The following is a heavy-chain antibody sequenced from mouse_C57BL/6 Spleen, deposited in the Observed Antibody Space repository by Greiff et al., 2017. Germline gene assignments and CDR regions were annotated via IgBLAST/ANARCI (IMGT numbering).Heavy chain of an antibody. D-gene: IGHD1-1*01. J-gene: IGHJ2*01. Sequence: VQLQQSGPELVKPGASVKLSCKASGYTFTSYDITWVKQRPGQGLEWIGWIYPSDGSTKYNEKFKGKATLTVNTSSSKAYMELHSLTSEDSEVFFCARDYGSSYYYWGQGTTLTVSS. CDR3: ARDYGSSYYY. CDR2: IYPSDGST. V-gene: IGHV1-85*01. CDR1: GYTFTSYD.